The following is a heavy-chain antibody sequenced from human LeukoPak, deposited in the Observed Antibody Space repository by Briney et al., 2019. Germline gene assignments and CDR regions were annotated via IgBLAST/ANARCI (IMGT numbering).Heavy chain of an antibody. J-gene: IGHJ4*02. V-gene: IGHV3-7*01. CDR2: IKQDGSEK. Sequence: PGGSLRLSCAASGFTFSSYSMNWVRQAPGKGLEWVANIKQDGSEKYYVDSVKGRFTISRDNAKNSLYLQMNSLRAEDTAVYYCARDPPHLLRYFDWSHDYWGQGTLVTVSS. D-gene: IGHD3-9*01. CDR1: GFTFSSYS. CDR3: ARDPPHLLRYFDWSHDY.